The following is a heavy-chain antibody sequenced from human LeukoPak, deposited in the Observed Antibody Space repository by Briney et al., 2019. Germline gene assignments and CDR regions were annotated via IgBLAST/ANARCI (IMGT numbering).Heavy chain of an antibody. CDR2: IRSTGSIT. D-gene: IGHD3-10*01. CDR3: ARESYGSGSYYVDY. CDR1: GFTFSNYE. V-gene: IGHV3-48*03. Sequence: GGSLRLSCEGSGFTFSNYEMNWVRQAPGKGLEWLSFIRSTGSITRYADSVKGRFTISRDNAKNSLYLQMNSLRDEDTAVYYCARESYGSGSYYVDYWGQGTLVTVSS. J-gene: IGHJ4*02.